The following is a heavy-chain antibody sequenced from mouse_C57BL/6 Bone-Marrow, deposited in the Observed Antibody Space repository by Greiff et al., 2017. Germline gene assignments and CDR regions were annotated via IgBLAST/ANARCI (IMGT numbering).Heavy chain of an antibody. V-gene: IGHV1-50*01. CDR1: GYTFTSYW. D-gene: IGHD4-1*02. CDR3: AREEMINCRSFYYAMDY. CDR2: IDPSDSYT. J-gene: IGHJ4*01. Sequence: QVQLQQPGAELVKPGASVKLSCTASGYTFTSYWMQWVKQRPGQGLEWIGEIDPSDSYTNYNQKFKGKATLTVDTSYSTAYMQLSSLTSEDSEVYYCAREEMINCRSFYYAMDYWVQGTSVTVSS.